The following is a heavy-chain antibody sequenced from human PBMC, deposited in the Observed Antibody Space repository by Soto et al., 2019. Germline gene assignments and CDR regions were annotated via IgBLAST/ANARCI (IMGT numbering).Heavy chain of an antibody. Sequence: AASVQVSSKVSRYALTELSMHWVRQAPGKGLEWMGGIVPEDGETNYAQKFQGRVTITADESTSTAYMELSSLRSEDTAVYYCARDVLGGSYPLGYGMDVWGQGTTVTVSS. D-gene: IGHD1-26*01. J-gene: IGHJ6*02. CDR3: ARDVLGGSYPLGYGMDV. CDR1: RYALTELS. CDR2: IVPEDGET. V-gene: IGHV1-24*01.